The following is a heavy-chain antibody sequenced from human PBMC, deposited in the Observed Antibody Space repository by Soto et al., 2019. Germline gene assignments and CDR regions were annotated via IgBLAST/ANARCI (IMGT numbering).Heavy chain of an antibody. Sequence: QVQLVESGGGVVQPGRSLRLSCAASGFSFTTYVMHWVRQAPGKGLEWVAVISHDGSYKYYGDAVKGRFTISIDTSKNAVYLEMNSLRPEDTAVYYCAKGLLAIVGTTLPRDAFNIWGQGTMVTVSS. V-gene: IGHV3-30*18. D-gene: IGHD1-26*01. CDR2: ISHDGSYK. CDR3: AKGLLAIVGTTLPRDAFNI. J-gene: IGHJ3*02. CDR1: GFSFTTYV.